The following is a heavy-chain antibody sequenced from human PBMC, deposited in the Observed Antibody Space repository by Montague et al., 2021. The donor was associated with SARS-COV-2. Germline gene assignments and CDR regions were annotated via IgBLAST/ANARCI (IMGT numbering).Heavy chain of an antibody. J-gene: IGHJ4*02. V-gene: IGHV4-61*02. Sequence: TLSLTCTVSGGSISSGSYYWSWIRQPAGKGLEWIGRIYTSGTTDYSFSLKSRVTISVDTCKNQFSQKLTSVTAADTAVYYCARAHSGSWAHLDNWGQGSLVTVSS. D-gene: IGHD5-12*01. CDR3: ARAHSGSWAHLDN. CDR1: GGSISSGSYY. CDR2: IYTSGTT.